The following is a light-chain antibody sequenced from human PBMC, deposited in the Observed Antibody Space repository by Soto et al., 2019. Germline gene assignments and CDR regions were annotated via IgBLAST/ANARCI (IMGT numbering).Light chain of an antibody. CDR2: GAS. Sequence: EIVMTQSPSTLSVYPGERATLSCRASQSVSSNLAWYQQKPGQAPRLLIYGASTRATGIPARFSGSGSGTEFTLTIRSLQSEDFAVYYCHQYKNWPPEMFGHGNKVEIK. CDR3: HQYKNWPPEM. CDR1: QSVSSN. J-gene: IGKJ1*01. V-gene: IGKV3-15*01.